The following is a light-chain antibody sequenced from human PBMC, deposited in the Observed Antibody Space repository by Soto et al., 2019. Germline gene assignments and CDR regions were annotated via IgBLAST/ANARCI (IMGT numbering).Light chain of an antibody. CDR2: DTS. Sequence: EIVVTQSPATLSASPGERVTLSCRASHFVSSRLAWYQQRPGQVPRLLIYDTSTRAPGISARLSGSGSGTEFPLTISSLQSEDFSVYYCQEYIHWPPGMFGPGTTVDIK. CDR3: QEYIHWPPGM. CDR1: HFVSSR. J-gene: IGKJ1*01. V-gene: IGKV3-15*01.